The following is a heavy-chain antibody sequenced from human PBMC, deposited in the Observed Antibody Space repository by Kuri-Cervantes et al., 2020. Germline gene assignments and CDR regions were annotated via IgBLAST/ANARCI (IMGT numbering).Heavy chain of an antibody. J-gene: IGHJ6*02. CDR3: ARMRTMVRLRREHYYYGMDV. V-gene: IGHV1-18*01. CDR1: GYTFTSYG. Sequence: GGSLRLSCKASGYTFTSYGISWVRQAPGQGLEWMGWISAYNGNTNYAQKLQGRVTMTRNTSISTAYMELSSLRSEDTAVYYCARMRTMVRLRREHYYYGMDVWGQGTTVTVSS. CDR2: ISAYNGNT. D-gene: IGHD3-10*01.